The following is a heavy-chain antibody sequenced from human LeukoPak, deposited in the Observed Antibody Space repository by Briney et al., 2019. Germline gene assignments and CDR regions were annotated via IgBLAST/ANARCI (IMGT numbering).Heavy chain of an antibody. CDR3: ARVGTVRYYYDSSGPY. V-gene: IGHV1-2*02. D-gene: IGHD3-22*01. CDR2: INPNSGGT. CDR1: GYTFTGYY. J-gene: IGHJ4*02. Sequence: ASVKVSCKASGYTFTGYYMHWVRQAPGQGLEWMGWINPNSGGTNYAQKFQGRVTMTRGTSISTAYMELSRLRSDDTAVYYCARVGTVRYYYDSSGPYWGQGTLVTVSP.